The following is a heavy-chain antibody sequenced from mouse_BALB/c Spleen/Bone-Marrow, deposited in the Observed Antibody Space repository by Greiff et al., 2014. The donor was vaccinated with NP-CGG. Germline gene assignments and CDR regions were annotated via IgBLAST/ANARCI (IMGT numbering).Heavy chain of an antibody. CDR3: AAYYYGSSQFAY. CDR1: GFNIKDTY. D-gene: IGHD1-1*01. J-gene: IGHJ3*01. CDR2: IDPANGNT. Sequence: DVKLEESGAELVKPGASVKLSCTASGFNIKDTYMHWVKQRPEQGLEWIGRIDPANGNTKYDPKFQGKATITADTSSNTAYLQLSGLTSEDTAVYYCAAYYYGSSQFAYWGQGTLVTVSA. V-gene: IGHV14-3*02.